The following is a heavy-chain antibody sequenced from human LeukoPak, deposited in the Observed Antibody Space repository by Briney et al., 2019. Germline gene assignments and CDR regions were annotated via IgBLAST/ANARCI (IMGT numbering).Heavy chain of an antibody. Sequence: PSETLSLTCSVSGGSINSYYWSWIRQPPGQGLEWIGYIHYRGSTNYNPSLKSRVTISLDTSQNLFSLKLTAVTAADTAVYYCARDLQMQRGDCFDPWGQGTLVTVSS. CDR2: IHYRGST. CDR1: GGSINSYY. CDR3: ARDLQMQRGDCFDP. J-gene: IGHJ5*02. V-gene: IGHV4-59*01. D-gene: IGHD3-16*01.